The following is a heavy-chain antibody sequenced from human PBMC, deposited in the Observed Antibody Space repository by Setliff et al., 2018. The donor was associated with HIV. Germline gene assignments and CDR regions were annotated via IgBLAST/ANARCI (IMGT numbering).Heavy chain of an antibody. CDR1: DYSISSGYY. Sequence: PSETLSLTCAASDYSISSGYYWGWIRQPPGKGLEWIGGIYHSGSTYYNPSLKSRVTISVDTSKNHFSLKLSSVTAADTAVYYCARLNNGAHYFHFDYWGQGTLVTVSS. D-gene: IGHD1-20*01. CDR2: IYHSGST. J-gene: IGHJ4*02. CDR3: ARLNNGAHYFHFDY. V-gene: IGHV4-38-2*01.